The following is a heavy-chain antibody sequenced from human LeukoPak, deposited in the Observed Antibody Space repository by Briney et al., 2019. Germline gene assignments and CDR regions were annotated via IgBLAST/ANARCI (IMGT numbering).Heavy chain of an antibody. CDR2: IKQDGSEK. V-gene: IGHV3-7*01. J-gene: IGHJ4*02. Sequence: GGSLRLSCAASGFTFSSYWMSWVRQAPGKGLEWVANIKQDGSEKYYVDSVKGRFTISRDNAKNSLYLQMNSLRAEDTAVYYCARGSEFNWGRILDYWGQGTLVTVSS. CDR3: ARGSEFNWGRILDY. D-gene: IGHD7-27*01. CDR1: GFTFSSYW.